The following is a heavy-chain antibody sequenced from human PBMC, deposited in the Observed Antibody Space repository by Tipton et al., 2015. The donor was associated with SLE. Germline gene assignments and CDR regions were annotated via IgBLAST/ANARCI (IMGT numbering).Heavy chain of an antibody. D-gene: IGHD6-19*01. CDR2: VSGSGADT. CDR1: GFTFKNYA. CDR3: ARGNGWFEDDDMDV. J-gene: IGHJ6*02. V-gene: IGHV3-23*01. Sequence: SLRLSCQGSGFTFKNYAMTWVRQAPGQQLEWVSTVSGSGADTYYADSVKGRFTISRDNSKNTLYLQMSGLRADDTALYYCARGNGWFEDDDMDVWGQGTTVIVS.